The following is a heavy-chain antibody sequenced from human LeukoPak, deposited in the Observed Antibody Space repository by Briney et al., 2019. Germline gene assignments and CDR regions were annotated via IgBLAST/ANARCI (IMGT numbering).Heavy chain of an antibody. V-gene: IGHV3-23*01. Sequence: PGGSLRLSCAASGFPFSSYAMSWVRQAPGKGLEWVSAITGSGDAKYCADSVKGRFTISRDNSKDTLYLQMNSLRAEDTAVYFCAKANLWFGDLDSSDYWGQGTLVTVSS. CDR1: GFPFSSYA. D-gene: IGHD3-10*01. J-gene: IGHJ4*02. CDR2: ITGSGDAK. CDR3: AKANLWFGDLDSSDY.